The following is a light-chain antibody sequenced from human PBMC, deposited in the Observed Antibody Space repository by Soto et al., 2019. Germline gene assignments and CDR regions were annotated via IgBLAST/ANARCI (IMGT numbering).Light chain of an antibody. CDR2: EVS. CDR1: SSDVGGYNY. J-gene: IGLJ3*02. V-gene: IGLV2-8*01. CDR3: CSYAGGNTWV. Sequence: QSVLTQPPSASGSPGQSVTISCTGTSSDVGGYNYVAWYQQHPGKAPKVLIYEVSKRPSGVPDRFSGSKSGNTASLTVSGRQTGDEADYYCCSYAGGNTWVFGGGTKLTVL.